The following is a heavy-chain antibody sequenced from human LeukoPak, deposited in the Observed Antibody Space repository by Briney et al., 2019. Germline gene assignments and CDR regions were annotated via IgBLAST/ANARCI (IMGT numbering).Heavy chain of an antibody. CDR2: ISSISSYI. CDR1: GFTFSSYS. D-gene: IGHD3-10*01. Sequence: PVGSMRLSCAAYGFTFSSYSMNWVRQAPGKGLEWVSSISSISSYIYYADSVKGRFTISRDNAKHPLYLQINSVRAEDTAVYYCARGYYCSGSYYKGSGFLYWGQGTLVTVSS. V-gene: IGHV3-21*01. CDR3: ARGYYCSGSYYKGSGFLY. J-gene: IGHJ4*02.